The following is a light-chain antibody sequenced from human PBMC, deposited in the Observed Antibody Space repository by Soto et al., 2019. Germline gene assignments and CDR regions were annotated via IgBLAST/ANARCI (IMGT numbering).Light chain of an antibody. CDR1: QSIDMW. CDR2: DAS. Sequence: DIQMTQSPATLTASLGDRVTTTCRASQSIDMWLAWYRQKPGKAPNLLIYDASSLEGGVPSRFSGSGSGTEFTLTISSLQPDDFATYYCQQYFSYPWTFGQGTKVDI. J-gene: IGKJ1*01. V-gene: IGKV1-5*01. CDR3: QQYFSYPWT.